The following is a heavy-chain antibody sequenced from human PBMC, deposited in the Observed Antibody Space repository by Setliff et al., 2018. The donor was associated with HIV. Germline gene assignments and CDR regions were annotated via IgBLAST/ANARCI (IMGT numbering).Heavy chain of an antibody. CDR2: IYTSGST. V-gene: IGHV4-4*09. CDR1: GGSISSYY. J-gene: IGHJ4*02. CDR3: ARAYFGSGIYY. Sequence: SETLSLTCTVSGGSISSYYWSWIRQPPGKGLEWIGYIYTSGSTNYNPSLKSRVTISVDTSKNQFSLKLSSVTAADTAVYYCARAYFGSGIYYWGQGTLVTVSS. D-gene: IGHD3-10*01.